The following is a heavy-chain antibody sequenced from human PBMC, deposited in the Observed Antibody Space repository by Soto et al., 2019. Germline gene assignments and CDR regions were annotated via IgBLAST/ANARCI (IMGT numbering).Heavy chain of an antibody. D-gene: IGHD6-6*01. CDR3: VRDFGSSSEGGMDV. CDR2: IYSGGIT. CDR1: GFTVSSNY. V-gene: IGHV3-53*01. J-gene: IGHJ6*02. Sequence: GGSLRLSCAASGFTVSSNYMSWVRQAPGKGLEWVSVIYSGGITFYADSVKGRFTISRDNSKNTLYLQMNNLRGEDTAVYYCVRDFGSSSEGGMDVWGQGTTVTVS.